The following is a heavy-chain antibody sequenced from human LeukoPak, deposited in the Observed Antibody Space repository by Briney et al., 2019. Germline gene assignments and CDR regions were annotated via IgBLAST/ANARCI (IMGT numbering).Heavy chain of an antibody. Sequence: GGSLRLSCVGSGFTFRSHAMSWVRQALEKGLEFVSGIYENGGTTYYADSVKGRFSISRDNSKNTLYLQMDSLRGEDTAVYYCAKDFRIGYSAHFDYWGQGALVTVSS. V-gene: IGHV3-23*01. J-gene: IGHJ4*02. D-gene: IGHD2-21*01. CDR1: GFTFRSHA. CDR2: IYENGGTT. CDR3: AKDFRIGYSAHFDY.